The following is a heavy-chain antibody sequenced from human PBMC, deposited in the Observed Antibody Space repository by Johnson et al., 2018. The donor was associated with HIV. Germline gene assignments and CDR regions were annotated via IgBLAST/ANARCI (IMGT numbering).Heavy chain of an antibody. D-gene: IGHD6-6*01. CDR2: INWSGGGT. CDR3: AKVLAGIAARPLTFDAFDI. Sequence: VESGGGVVRPGESLRISCVASGFKFYEYDVSWVRQVPGKGLEWVSGINWSGGGTTYADSVKGRFTVSSDSAKNSLYLQMNSLRAEDTALYYCAKVLAGIAARPLTFDAFDIWGQGTMVTVAS. J-gene: IGHJ3*02. CDR1: GFKFYEYD. V-gene: IGHV3-20*04.